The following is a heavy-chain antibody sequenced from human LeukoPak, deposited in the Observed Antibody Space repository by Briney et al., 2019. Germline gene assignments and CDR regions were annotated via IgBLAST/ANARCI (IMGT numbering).Heavy chain of an antibody. J-gene: IGHJ4*02. Sequence: PGGSLRLSCAASGFTVSSKYMSWVRQAPGKGLEWVSVITSGGNTYYADSVKGRFTISRDSAKNTLYLQMNSLRDDDTAVYYCARAGKYSYSSVDHCGQGTLVTVSS. CDR3: ARAGKYSYSSVDH. V-gene: IGHV3-53*01. CDR2: ITSGGNT. CDR1: GFTVSSKY. D-gene: IGHD2-21*01.